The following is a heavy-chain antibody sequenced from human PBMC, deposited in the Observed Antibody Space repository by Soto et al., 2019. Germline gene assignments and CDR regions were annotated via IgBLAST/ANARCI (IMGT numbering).Heavy chain of an antibody. CDR2: ISGSSDYT. CDR1: GLTFSSYA. Sequence: EVQVLESGGGLVQPGGSLRLSCAASGLTFSSYAMSWVRQAPGKGLEWVSAISGSSDYTYYADYVRGRFTIPRDNFKNTLYLKMNILTGEDTAMYYCAKAIGEGHFLSHYAMGVWGQGTAVTVSS. CDR3: AKAIGEGHFLSHYAMGV. J-gene: IGHJ6*02. V-gene: IGHV3-23*01. D-gene: IGHD3-3*02.